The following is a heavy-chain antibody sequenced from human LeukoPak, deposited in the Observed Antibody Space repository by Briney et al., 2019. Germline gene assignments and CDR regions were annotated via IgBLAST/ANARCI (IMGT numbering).Heavy chain of an antibody. CDR2: IRAKAYGGTT. J-gene: IGHJ4*02. V-gene: IGHV3-49*04. CDR3: TRGSGRYEY. CDR1: GFTFGDFP. D-gene: IGHD1-26*01. Sequence: GGSLRLSCTTSGFTFGDFPITWVRQAPGKGLEWVGYIRAKAYGGTTEYTASVKGRFIISRDDSTRIAYLQMSSLRPEDTAVYYCTRGSGRYEYWGQGTPVIVSS.